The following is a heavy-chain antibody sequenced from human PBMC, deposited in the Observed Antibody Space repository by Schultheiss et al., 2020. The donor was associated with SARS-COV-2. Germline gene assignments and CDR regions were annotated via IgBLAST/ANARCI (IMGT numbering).Heavy chain of an antibody. J-gene: IGHJ5*02. CDR3: ARDKGYYDILTGYLLPGNWFDP. Sequence: GGSLRLSCAASGFTFSSYAMHWVRQATGKGLEWVSAIGTAGDPYYPGSVKGRFTISRDNAKNSLYLQMNSLRAEDTAVYYCARDKGYYDILTGYLLPGNWFDPWGQGTLVTVSS. D-gene: IGHD3-9*01. CDR2: IGTAGDP. CDR1: GFTFSSYA. V-gene: IGHV3-13*05.